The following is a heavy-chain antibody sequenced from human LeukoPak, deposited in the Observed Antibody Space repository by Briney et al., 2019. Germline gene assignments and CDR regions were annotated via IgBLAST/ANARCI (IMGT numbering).Heavy chain of an antibody. CDR1: GYTFTSYA. CDR2: INAGNGNT. V-gene: IGHV1-3*01. D-gene: IGHD4-11*01. CDR3: ARAAVTRPFRY. Sequence: ASVKVSCKASGYTFTSYAMHWVRQAPGQRLEWMGWINAGNGNTKYSQEFQGRVTMTRDTSISTAYMELSRLRSDDTAVYYCARAAVTRPFRYWGQGTLVTVSS. J-gene: IGHJ4*02.